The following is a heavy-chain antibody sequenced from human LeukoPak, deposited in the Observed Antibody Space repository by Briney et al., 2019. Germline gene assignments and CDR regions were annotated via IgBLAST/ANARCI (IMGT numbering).Heavy chain of an antibody. CDR2: VYSSGRT. V-gene: IGHV4-61*02. Sequence: PSQTLSLTCTVSGDSISSGSYYWSWIRQPAGEGLEWIGRVYSSGRTHYSPTLKSRVTISVDTSRNQFSLRLSSVTAADTAVYYCARGAWDGDYSGYDGDAFDIWGQGTMVTVSS. CDR3: ARGAWDGDYSGYDGDAFDI. J-gene: IGHJ3*02. CDR1: GDSISSGSYY. D-gene: IGHD5-12*01.